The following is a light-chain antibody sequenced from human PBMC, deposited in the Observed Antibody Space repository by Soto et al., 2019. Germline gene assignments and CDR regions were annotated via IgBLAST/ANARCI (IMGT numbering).Light chain of an antibody. CDR1: SSNIERYY. CDR3: AAWDDSLSGPV. CDR2: RGN. V-gene: IGLV1-47*01. J-gene: IGLJ2*01. Sequence: QSVLTQPPSASGTPGQRVTISCSGSSSNIERYYVYWYQQLPGTAPKLLIFRGNQRPPGVPARFSGSKSGTSASLAISAPRSADEDDYYCAAWDDSLSGPVFGGGTKLTVL.